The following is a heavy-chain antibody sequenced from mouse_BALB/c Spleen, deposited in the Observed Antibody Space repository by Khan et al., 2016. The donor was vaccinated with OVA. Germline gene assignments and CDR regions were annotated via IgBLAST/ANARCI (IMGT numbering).Heavy chain of an antibody. CDR3: ARPAYDGYYDH. CDR2: ISTYSGNT. D-gene: IGHD2-3*01. CDR1: GYTFTDYA. J-gene: IGHJ2*01. Sequence: QVQLQQSGPELVRPGVSVKISCKGSGYTFTDYAMYWVKQSHAKSLEWIGLISTYSGNTNYNQKFKGKATMTVDKSSSTAYMELARLTSEDSAIYYCARPAYDGYYDHWGQGTTLTVSS. V-gene: IGHV1S137*01.